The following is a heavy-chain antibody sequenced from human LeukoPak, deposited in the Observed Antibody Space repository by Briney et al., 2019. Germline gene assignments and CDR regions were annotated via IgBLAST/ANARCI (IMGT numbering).Heavy chain of an antibody. D-gene: IGHD1-14*01. CDR1: GFTFRSNA. V-gene: IGHV3-23*01. CDR3: ATATGGLATFDY. J-gene: IGHJ4*02. Sequence: GGSLRLSCAASGFTFRSNAMSWVRQAPGKGLEWVSAITGGGGSASYADSVKGRFTISRDNAKNTLYLQMNSLTAEDTAVYYCATATGGLATFDYWGQGALVTVSS. CDR2: ITGGGGSA.